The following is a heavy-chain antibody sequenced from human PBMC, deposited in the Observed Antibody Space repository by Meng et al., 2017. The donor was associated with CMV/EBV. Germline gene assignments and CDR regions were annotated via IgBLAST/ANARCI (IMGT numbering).Heavy chain of an antibody. Sequence: GESLKISCAASGFTFSSYAMSWVRQAPGKGLEWVSVIYSGGSSTYSADSVKGRFTISSDNSKNTLYLQMNSLRAEDTAEYYCAKVPTMTGYFDYWGQGTLVTVSS. V-gene: IGHV3-23*03. D-gene: IGHD3-22*01. CDR3: AKVPTMTGYFDY. CDR1: GFTFSSYA. CDR2: IYSGGSST. J-gene: IGHJ4*02.